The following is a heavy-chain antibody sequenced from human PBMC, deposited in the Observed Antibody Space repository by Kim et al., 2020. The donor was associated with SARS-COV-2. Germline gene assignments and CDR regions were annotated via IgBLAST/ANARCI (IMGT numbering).Heavy chain of an antibody. J-gene: IGHJ4*02. CDR1: GFTFSSSD. Sequence: GGSLRLSCAASGFTFSSSDMSWVRQAPGKGLEWVSTISGGDGSSYYADSVKGRFTISRDNSKNTLYLQMNGLRADDTAVYYCAKDDGYNEGSPYWGQGTLVTVSS. CDR3: AKDDGYNEGSPY. V-gene: IGHV3-23*01. CDR2: ISGGDGSS. D-gene: IGHD5-12*01.